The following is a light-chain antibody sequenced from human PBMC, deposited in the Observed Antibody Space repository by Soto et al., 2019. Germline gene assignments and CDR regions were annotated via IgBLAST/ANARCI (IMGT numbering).Light chain of an antibody. CDR3: GSYTDTNTGL. J-gene: IGLJ2*01. V-gene: IGLV2-8*01. CDR2: EFT. Sequence: QSALTQPPSASGSPGQSVTISCTGISADLGGYIYVSWYQQHPGKAPRLIIYEFTKRPSGVPDRFSGSNSANTASLTVSGLQAEDEADYYCGSYTDTNTGLFGGGTKLTVL. CDR1: SADLGGYIY.